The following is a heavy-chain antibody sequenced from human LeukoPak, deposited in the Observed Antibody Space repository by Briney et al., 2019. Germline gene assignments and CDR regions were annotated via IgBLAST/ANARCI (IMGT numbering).Heavy chain of an antibody. CDR2: ISTSSSTI. CDR1: GFTFSDYY. V-gene: IGHV3-11*01. Sequence: GGSLRLSCAASGFTFSDYYMSWIRQAPGKGLEWVSYISTSSSTIYYADSVKGRFTISRDNAKNSLYLQMNSLRAEDTAVYYCARDGGSGSYQKRYFDYWGQGTLVTVSS. D-gene: IGHD1-26*01. J-gene: IGHJ4*02. CDR3: ARDGGSGSYQKRYFDY.